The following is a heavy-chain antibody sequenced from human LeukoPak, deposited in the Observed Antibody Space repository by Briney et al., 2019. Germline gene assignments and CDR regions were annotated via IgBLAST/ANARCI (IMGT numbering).Heavy chain of an antibody. V-gene: IGHV3-48*03. J-gene: IGHJ6*02. CDR1: GFTFSSYE. D-gene: IGHD4-17*01. CDR2: ISTSGSAI. Sequence: PGGSLRLSCAASGFTFSSYEMNWVRQAPGKGLEWVSYISTSGSAIYYADSVKGRFSISRDNAKNSLYLQMNSLRAEDTAVYYCARDDYGDYVIPYYYYGMDVWGQGTTVTVCS. CDR3: ARDDYGDYVIPYYYYGMDV.